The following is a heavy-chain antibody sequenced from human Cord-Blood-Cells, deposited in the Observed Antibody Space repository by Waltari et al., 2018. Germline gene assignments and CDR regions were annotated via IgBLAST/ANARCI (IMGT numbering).Heavy chain of an antibody. D-gene: IGHD4-4*01. CDR1: GGTFSSYA. CDR3: ARVETSTVTLYYYYYGMDV. V-gene: IGHV1-69*12. J-gene: IGHJ6*02. CDR2: IIPIFGTA. Sequence: QVQLVQSGAEVKKPGSSVKVSCKASGGTFSSYAISWVRQAPGPGLEWMGGIIPIFGTANYAQKFQGRVTITADESTSTAYMELSSLRSEDTAVYYCARVETSTVTLYYYYYGMDVWGQGTTVTVSS.